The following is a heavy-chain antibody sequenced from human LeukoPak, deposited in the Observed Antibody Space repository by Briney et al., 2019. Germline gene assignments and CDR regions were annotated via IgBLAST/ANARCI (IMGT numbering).Heavy chain of an antibody. CDR1: GGTFSSYA. J-gene: IGHJ5*02. Sequence: GSSVKVSCKASGGTFSSYAISWVRQAPGQGLEWMGGIIPIFGTANYAQKFQGRVTITTDESTSTAYMELCSLRSEDTAVYYCARDRGVVPAASSWFDPWGQGTLVTVSS. CDR3: ARDRGVVPAASSWFDP. CDR2: IIPIFGTA. D-gene: IGHD2-2*01. V-gene: IGHV1-69*05.